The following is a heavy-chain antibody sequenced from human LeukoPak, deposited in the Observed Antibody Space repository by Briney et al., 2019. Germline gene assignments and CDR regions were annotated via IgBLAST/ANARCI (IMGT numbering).Heavy chain of an antibody. D-gene: IGHD3-10*01. CDR2: IIPIFGTA. J-gene: IGHJ5*02. V-gene: IGHV1-69*13. CDR3: ARGTWFGDWFDP. Sequence: ASVKVSCKASGGTFSSYAISWVRQAPGQGLEWMGGIIPIFGTANYAQKFQGRVTITADESTSTAYMELSSLRSEDTAVYYCARGTWFGDWFDPWGQGTLVTVSS. CDR1: GGTFSSYA.